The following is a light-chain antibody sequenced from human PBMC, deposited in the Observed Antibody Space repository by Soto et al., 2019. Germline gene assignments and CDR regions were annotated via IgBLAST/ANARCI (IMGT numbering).Light chain of an antibody. CDR3: CSYAGSGWV. V-gene: IGLV2-23*01. Sequence: QAVLTQPASVSGSPGQSITISCTGTSSDVGSYNLVSWYQQHPGKAPKLMIYEGSKRPSGVSNRFSGSKSGNTASLTISGLQAEDEADYYCCSYAGSGWVFGGGTKVTVL. J-gene: IGLJ3*02. CDR1: SSDVGSYNL. CDR2: EGS.